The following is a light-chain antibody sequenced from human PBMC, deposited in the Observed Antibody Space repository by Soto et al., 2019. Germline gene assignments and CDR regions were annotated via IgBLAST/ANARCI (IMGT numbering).Light chain of an antibody. CDR2: DAS. CDR1: QNIRNW. J-gene: IGKJ2*01. CDR3: HQYDSSSGYT. V-gene: IGKV1-5*01. Sequence: DIQMTQFPSILSASVGDRVTITCRASQNIRNWLAWYQQKPGKAPKLLIYDASTLERGVPSRFSGSGSGTEFTLTVSSLQADHFATYYCHQYDSSSGYTFGQGTKLEI.